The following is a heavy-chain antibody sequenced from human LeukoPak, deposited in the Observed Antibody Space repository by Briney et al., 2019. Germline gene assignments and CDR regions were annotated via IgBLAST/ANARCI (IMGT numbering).Heavy chain of an antibody. CDR1: GYTFTSYY. CDR3: ARDATPGYYDFWSGRNWFDP. CDR2: INPSGGST. V-gene: IGHV1-46*01. Sequence: ASVKVSCKASGYTFTSYYMHWVRQAPGQGLEWMGIINPSGGSTSYAQKFQGRVTMTRDMSTSTVYMELSSLRSGDTAVYYCARDATPGYYDFWSGRNWFDPWGQGTLVTVSS. J-gene: IGHJ5*02. D-gene: IGHD3-3*01.